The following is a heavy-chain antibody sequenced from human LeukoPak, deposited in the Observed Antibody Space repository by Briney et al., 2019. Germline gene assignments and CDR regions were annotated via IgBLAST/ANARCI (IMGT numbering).Heavy chain of an antibody. Sequence: SETLSLTCTVSGDSISGYYWSRIRQPPEKGLEWIGCFYNIGSTNYNPSLKSRVTISVDTPKRQYSLKLTSMTAADTAVYYCARHAGGYSFDYWGQGTLVTVSS. J-gene: IGHJ4*02. CDR3: ARHAGGYSFDY. CDR2: FYNIGST. CDR1: GDSISGYY. V-gene: IGHV4-59*08. D-gene: IGHD5-18*01.